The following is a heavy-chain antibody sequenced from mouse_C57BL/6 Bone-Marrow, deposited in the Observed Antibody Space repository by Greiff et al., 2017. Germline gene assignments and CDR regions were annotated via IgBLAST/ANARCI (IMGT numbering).Heavy chain of an antibody. J-gene: IGHJ3*01. Sequence: EVKVEESGGGLVQPGGSMKLSCVASGFTFSNYWMNWVRQSPEKGLEWVAQIRLKSDNYATHYAEFVKGRFTISRDDSKSSVYLQMNNLRAEDTGIYYCTHCGTTWFAYWGQGTLVTVSA. CDR3: THCGTTWFAY. CDR2: IRLKSDNYAT. V-gene: IGHV6-3*01. D-gene: IGHD2-1*01. CDR1: GFTFSNYW.